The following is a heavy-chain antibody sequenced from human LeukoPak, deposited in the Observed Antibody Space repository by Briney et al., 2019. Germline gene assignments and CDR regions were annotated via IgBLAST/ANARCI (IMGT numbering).Heavy chain of an antibody. J-gene: IGHJ4*02. D-gene: IGHD3-10*01. V-gene: IGHV4-61*01. CDR1: GGSISSGSYY. Sequence: PSETLSLTCTVSGGSISSGSYYWSWIRQPPGKGLEWIGYIYYSGSTNYNPSLKSRVTISVDTSKNQFSLKLSSVTAADTAVYYCARGSAVRGVIVLDYWGQGTLVTVSS. CDR3: ARGSAVRGVIVLDY. CDR2: IYYSGST.